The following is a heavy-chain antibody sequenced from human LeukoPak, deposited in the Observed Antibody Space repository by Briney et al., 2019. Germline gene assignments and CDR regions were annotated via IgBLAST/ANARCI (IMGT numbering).Heavy chain of an antibody. CDR2: ISSSGGST. V-gene: IGHV3-23*01. Sequence: GGSLRLSCAASGFTFSSYAMNWVRQAPGKGLEWVSGISSSGGSTYYADSVKGRFTISRDNSKNTLYLQMNSLRAEDTAVYYCAKDYFDSSGYPHYFDYWGQGTLVTVSS. CDR3: AKDYFDSSGYPHYFDY. CDR1: GFTFSSYA. J-gene: IGHJ4*02. D-gene: IGHD3-22*01.